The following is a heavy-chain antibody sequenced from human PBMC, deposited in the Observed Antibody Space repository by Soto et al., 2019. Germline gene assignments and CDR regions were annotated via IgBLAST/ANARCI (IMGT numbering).Heavy chain of an antibody. CDR1: GGSISSYY. Sequence: QVQLQESGPGLVKPSGTLSPTCTVSGGSISSYYWSWIRQPPGKGLEWIGYIYFRGSTHYNPSLKSRVSFSIDTSKNQFSLNLRSVTAADTAVYYCARDAYSSSWLDYWGQGTLVTVSS. CDR3: ARDAYSSSWLDY. D-gene: IGHD6-13*01. J-gene: IGHJ4*02. CDR2: IYFRGST. V-gene: IGHV4-59*01.